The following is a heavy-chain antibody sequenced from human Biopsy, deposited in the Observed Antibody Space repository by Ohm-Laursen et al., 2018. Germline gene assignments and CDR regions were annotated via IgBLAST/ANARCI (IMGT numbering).Heavy chain of an antibody. CDR2: FYYSGST. Sequence: SETLSLTCNVSGDSISIYYWSWIRQPPGKGLEWIGNFYYSGSTNNNPSLKSRITMSLDRSKSQVSLRMNSVTAADTAVYYCARARIKTSGVLIPETYYFDSWGQGTLVTVSS. J-gene: IGHJ4*02. CDR1: GDSISIYY. D-gene: IGHD3-3*01. V-gene: IGHV4-59*01. CDR3: ARARIKTSGVLIPETYYFDS.